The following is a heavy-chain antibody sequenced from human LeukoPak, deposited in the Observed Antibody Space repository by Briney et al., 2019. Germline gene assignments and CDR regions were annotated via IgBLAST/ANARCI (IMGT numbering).Heavy chain of an antibody. CDR3: AKDLSYGPDY. CDR2: IRFDGNPT. V-gene: IGHV3-30*02. CDR1: GFTFSNRG. D-gene: IGHD5-18*01. Sequence: GGSLRLSCAASGFTFSNRGMHWVRQAPGKGLEWLSFIRFDGNPTYSADSVKGRFTISRDNSKSTVYLQMNSLRVEDTAVYYCAKDLSYGPDYWGQGTLVTVSS. J-gene: IGHJ4*02.